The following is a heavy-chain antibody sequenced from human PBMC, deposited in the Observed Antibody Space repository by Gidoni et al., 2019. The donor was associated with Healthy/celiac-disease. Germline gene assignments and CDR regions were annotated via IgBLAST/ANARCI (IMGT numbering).Heavy chain of an antibody. CDR1: GFTFSSYA. J-gene: IGHJ4*02. Sequence: EVQLLESGGGLVPPGGSLRLSCAPSGFTFSSYAMGWVRQAPGKGLEWVSAISGSGGSTYYADYVKGRFTISRDNSKNTLYLQMNSLRAEDTAVYYCAKDIRSWYLESSYFDYWGQGTLVTVSS. V-gene: IGHV3-23*01. D-gene: IGHD6-13*01. CDR3: AKDIRSWYLESSYFDY. CDR2: ISGSGGST.